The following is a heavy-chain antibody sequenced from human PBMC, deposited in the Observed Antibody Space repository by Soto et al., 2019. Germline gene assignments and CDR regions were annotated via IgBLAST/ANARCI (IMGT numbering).Heavy chain of an antibody. CDR1: GFRFNYFS. CDR2: FRESGGSA. V-gene: IGHV3-23*01. CDR3: AKSPRSGSLIFAPFEY. Sequence: GGSLRLSCSASGFRFNYFSMSWVRQAPGKGLEWVSTFRESGGSAYYADSVRGRFTISRDDSNYTLYLQMQSLRAEDTAVYYCAKSPRSGSLIFAPFEYWGQGTVVTVPQ. J-gene: IGHJ4*02. D-gene: IGHD1-26*01.